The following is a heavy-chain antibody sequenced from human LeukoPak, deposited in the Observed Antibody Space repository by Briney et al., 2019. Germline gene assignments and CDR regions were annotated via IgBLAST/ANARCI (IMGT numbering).Heavy chain of an antibody. D-gene: IGHD2-15*01. CDR3: AREVVVASSVYYYGMDV. Sequence: GASVKVSCKASGYTFTSYHIHWVRQAPGQGLEWVGVINPSVSRTTYAQKFQGRVTATRDTSTSTVYMELSSLRSEDTAVYYCAREVVVASSVYYYGMDVWGQGTTVTVSS. J-gene: IGHJ6*02. CDR2: INPSVSRT. V-gene: IGHV1-46*01. CDR1: GYTFTSYH.